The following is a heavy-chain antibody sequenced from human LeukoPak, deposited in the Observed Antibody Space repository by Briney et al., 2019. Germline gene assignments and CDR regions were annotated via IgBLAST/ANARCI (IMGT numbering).Heavy chain of an antibody. CDR3: ARRAESPYYYYYYMDV. CDR1: GYTFTSCE. CDR2: MNANSGTT. V-gene: IGHV1-8*01. J-gene: IGHJ6*03. Sequence: GASVKVSCKASGYTFTSCEIMWVRQATGQGLEWMGWMNANSGTTHYAQNFQGRVTMTRNTPTSTAYMELSRLRSEDTGVYYCARRAESPYYYYYYMDVWGKGTTVTVSS.